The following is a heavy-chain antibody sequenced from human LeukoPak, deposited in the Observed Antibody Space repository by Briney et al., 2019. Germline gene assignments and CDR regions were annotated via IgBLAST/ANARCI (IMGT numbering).Heavy chain of an antibody. V-gene: IGHV4-31*03. D-gene: IGHD6-13*01. J-gene: IGHJ3*02. CDR3: ARDSVIIAAAGIRAFDI. CDR1: GGSISSGVYY. CDR2: IFYTGRV. Sequence: SETLSLTCTVSGGSISSGVYYWSWIRQHPGKGLEWMGYIFYTGRVSYNPSLKSRITISVDSTRNHFSLEVSSVTAADTAVYYCARDSVIIAAAGIRAFDIWGQGTMVTVSS.